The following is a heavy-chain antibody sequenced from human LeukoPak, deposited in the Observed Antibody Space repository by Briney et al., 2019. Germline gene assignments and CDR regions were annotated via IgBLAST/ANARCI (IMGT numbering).Heavy chain of an antibody. V-gene: IGHV3-7*05. Sequence: GGSLRLSCAASGFTFSSYWMSWVRQAPGKGLEWVANIKQDGSEKYYVDSVKGRFTISRDNAKNSLYLQMNSLRAEDTAVYYCAKQLGYCSGGSCYFDYWGRGTLVTVSS. J-gene: IGHJ4*03. CDR3: AKQLGYCSGGSCYFDY. CDR2: IKQDGSEK. CDR1: GFTFSSYW. D-gene: IGHD2-15*01.